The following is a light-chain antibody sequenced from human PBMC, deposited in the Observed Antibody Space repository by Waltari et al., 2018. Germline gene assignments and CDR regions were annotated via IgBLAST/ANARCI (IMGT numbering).Light chain of an antibody. V-gene: IGKV3-11*01. CDR2: DAS. J-gene: IGKJ4*01. CDR1: QRLGNF. Sequence: ESVLTQSAATLSLSPGERASISCRASQRLGNFLAWYQQKPGQAPRLLVYDASKRATGVPVRFSGRGSGTDFTLTISNLEPEDFAVYVCQQYSNWPPTFGGGTTVEIK. CDR3: QQYSNWPPT.